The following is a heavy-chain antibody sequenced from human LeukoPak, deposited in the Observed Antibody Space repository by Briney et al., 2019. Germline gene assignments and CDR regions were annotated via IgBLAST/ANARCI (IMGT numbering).Heavy chain of an antibody. CDR3: ARGGDYPFDY. Sequence: PGGSLRLSCAASAFTFSSYWVHWVRHAPGKGRVLDSRSNSDGSSTKYADSVKGRFTIPRDNAKNTRYLQINSLRAEDTAVYYCARGGDYPFDYWGQGTLVTVSS. D-gene: IGHD4-17*01. V-gene: IGHV3-74*03. CDR1: AFTFSSYW. CDR2: SNSDGSST. J-gene: IGHJ4*02.